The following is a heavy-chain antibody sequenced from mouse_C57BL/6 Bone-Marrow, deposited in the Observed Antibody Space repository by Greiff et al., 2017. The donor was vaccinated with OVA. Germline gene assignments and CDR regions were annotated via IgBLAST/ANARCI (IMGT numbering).Heavy chain of an antibody. CDR2: ISSGGDYL. J-gene: IGHJ2*01. V-gene: IGHV5-9-1*02. Sequence: EVKLVESGEGLVKPGGSPKLSCAASGFTFSSYAMSWVRQTPEKRLEWVAYISSGGDYLYYADTVKGRFTISRDNARNTLYLQMSSLKSEDTDMYYCTRENYYGSAYFDDWGQGTTLTVSS. CDR3: TRENYYGSAYFDD. CDR1: GFTFSSYA. D-gene: IGHD1-1*01.